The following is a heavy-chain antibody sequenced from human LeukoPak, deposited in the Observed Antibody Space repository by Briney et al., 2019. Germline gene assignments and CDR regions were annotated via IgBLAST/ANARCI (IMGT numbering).Heavy chain of an antibody. CDR3: AMEDSYGYGGVWFDP. V-gene: IGHV4-59*01. CDR2: IYYSGST. CDR1: GGSISSYY. J-gene: IGHJ5*02. Sequence: PSETLSLTCSVSGGSISSYYWSWMRQPPGKGLEWIGYIYYSGSTNYNPSLKSRVTISVDTSKNQFSLKLSSVTAADTAGYYCAMEDSYGYGGVWFDPWGQGTLVTVSS. D-gene: IGHD5-18*01.